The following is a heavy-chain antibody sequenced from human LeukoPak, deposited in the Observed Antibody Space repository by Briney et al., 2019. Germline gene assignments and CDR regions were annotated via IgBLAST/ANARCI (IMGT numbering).Heavy chain of an antibody. CDR3: ARDPPCSSTSCPMSPAYYYYYMDV. J-gene: IGHJ6*03. CDR2: ISYDGSNK. V-gene: IGHV3-30-3*01. CDR1: GFIFSNEW. D-gene: IGHD2-2*01. Sequence: PGGSLRLSCAASGFIFSNEWMIWVRQAPGKGLEWVAVISYDGSNKYYADSVKGRFTISRDNSKNTLYLQMNSLRAEDTAVYYCARDPPCSSTSCPMSPAYYYYYMDVWGKGTTVTVSS.